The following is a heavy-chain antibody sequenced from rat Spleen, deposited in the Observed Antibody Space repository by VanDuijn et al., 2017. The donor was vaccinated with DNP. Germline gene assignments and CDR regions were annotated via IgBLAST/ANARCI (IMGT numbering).Heavy chain of an antibody. CDR1: GITFTDFY. Sequence: EVQLVESGGGLVQPGRSLKLSCAVSGITFTDFYMAWVRQAPKKGLEWVASVSHEGTSTYYGDSVKGRFTISRDNAKSTLYLQVNSLRSEDTATYYCATSSTYGFDYWGQGVMVTVSS. J-gene: IGHJ2*01. D-gene: IGHD1-8*01. CDR3: ATSSTYGFDY. CDR2: VSHEGTST. V-gene: IGHV5-22*01.